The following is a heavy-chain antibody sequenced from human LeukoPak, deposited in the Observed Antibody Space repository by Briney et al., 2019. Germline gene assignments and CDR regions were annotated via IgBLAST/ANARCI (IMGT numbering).Heavy chain of an antibody. Sequence: GASVKVSCKASGYTFTSYGISWVRQAPGQGLEWMGWISAYNGNTNYAQKLQGSVTMTTDTSTSTAYMELRSLRSDDTAVYYCARVGRYYGSGSYYYHDYWGQGTLVTASS. CDR3: ARVGRYYGSGSYYYHDY. D-gene: IGHD3-10*01. CDR1: GYTFTSYG. CDR2: ISAYNGNT. V-gene: IGHV1-18*01. J-gene: IGHJ4*02.